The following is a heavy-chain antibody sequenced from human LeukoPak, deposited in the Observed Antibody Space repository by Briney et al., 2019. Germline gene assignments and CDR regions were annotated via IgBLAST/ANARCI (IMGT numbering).Heavy chain of an antibody. CDR1: GFTFSSYA. D-gene: IGHD6-19*01. V-gene: IGHV3-23*01. J-gene: IGHJ4*02. CDR2: ISGSGSST. CDR3: AKGSRESSGWYRDY. Sequence: PGGSLSLSCAASGFTFSSYAMSWVRQAPGKGLEWVSAISGSGSSTYYADSVKGRFTISRDNSKNTLYLQMNSLRAEDTAVYYYAKGSRESSGWYRDYGGQGTLVTVSA.